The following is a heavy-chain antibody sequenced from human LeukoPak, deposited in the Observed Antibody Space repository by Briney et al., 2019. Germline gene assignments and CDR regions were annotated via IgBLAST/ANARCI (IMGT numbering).Heavy chain of an antibody. V-gene: IGHV1-2*06. Sequence: ASVKVSYKASGYTFTSYAMHWVRQAPGQGLEWMGRINPNSGDTNYAQKFQGRVTMTRDTSISTAYMELSRLRSDDTAVYYCARDYCSSTSCLFDYWGQGTLVTVSS. CDR2: INPNSGDT. J-gene: IGHJ4*02. CDR3: ARDYCSSTSCLFDY. D-gene: IGHD2-2*01. CDR1: GYTFTSYA.